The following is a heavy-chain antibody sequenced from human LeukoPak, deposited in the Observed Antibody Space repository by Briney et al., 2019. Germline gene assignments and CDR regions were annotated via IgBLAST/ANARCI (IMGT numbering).Heavy chain of an antibody. CDR2: IYYTGST. Sequence: SETLSLTCTVSGGSLSSSTYYWGWIRQPPGKGLEWIGYIYYTGSTRYNPFLKSRVTISIDTSKNQFSLKLSSVSAADTAVYFCARGPDDFDYWGQGSLVTVSS. D-gene: IGHD5-24*01. V-gene: IGHV4-61*01. CDR3: ARGPDDFDY. CDR1: GGSLSSSTYY. J-gene: IGHJ4*02.